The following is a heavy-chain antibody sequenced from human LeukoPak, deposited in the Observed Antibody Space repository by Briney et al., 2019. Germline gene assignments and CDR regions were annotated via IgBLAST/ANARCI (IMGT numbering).Heavy chain of an antibody. D-gene: IGHD1-26*01. CDR3: ERHRQWEVLQGAGFDP. CDR1: GGSISGYY. J-gene: IGHJ5*02. CDR2: ISYSGSP. Sequence: PSETLSLTCTVSGGSISGYYWSCLRRAPGKGLELIGYISYSGSPNYNPSFKSRVTISVDMSKNQFSLNLRAVTAADTAVYYCERHRQWEVLQGAGFDPWGQGTLVTVSS. V-gene: IGHV4-59*08.